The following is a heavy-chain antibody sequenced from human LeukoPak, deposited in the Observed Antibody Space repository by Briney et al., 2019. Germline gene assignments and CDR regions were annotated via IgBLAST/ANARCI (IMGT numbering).Heavy chain of an antibody. CDR3: ARGSLLWFGELPDY. D-gene: IGHD3-10*01. Sequence: GGSLRLSCAASRFTFSSYWMHWVRHAPGKGLVWVSRINSDGSSTSYADSVKGRFTISRDNAKNTLYLQMNSLRAEDTAVYYCARGSLLWFGELPDYWGQGTLVTVSS. V-gene: IGHV3-74*01. CDR2: INSDGSST. CDR1: RFTFSSYW. J-gene: IGHJ4*02.